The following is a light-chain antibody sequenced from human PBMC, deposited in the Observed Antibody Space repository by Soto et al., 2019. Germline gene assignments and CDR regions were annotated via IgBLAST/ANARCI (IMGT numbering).Light chain of an antibody. J-gene: IGLJ3*02. CDR3: CSYAGRYSRV. V-gene: IGLV2-11*01. Sequence: QSALTQPRSVSGSPGQSVTISCTGTSSDVGGYNYVSWYQQHPGKAPKLMIYDVSKRPSGVPDRFSGSKSGNTASLTISGLQAEDEDDYYCCSYAGRYSRVFGGGTKLTVL. CDR2: DVS. CDR1: SSDVGGYNY.